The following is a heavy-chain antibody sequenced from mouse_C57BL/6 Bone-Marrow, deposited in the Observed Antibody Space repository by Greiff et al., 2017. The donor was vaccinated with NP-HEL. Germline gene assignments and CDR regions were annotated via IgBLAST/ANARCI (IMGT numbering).Heavy chain of an antibody. J-gene: IGHJ3*01. CDR1: GYTFTSYW. Sequence: EVQLQQSGTVLARPGASVKMSCKTSGYTFTSYWMHWVKQRPGQGLEWIGAIYPGNSDTSYNQKFKGKANLTAVTSASTAYMELSSLTNEDSAVYYCTRGDGYYAYWGQGTLVTVSA. D-gene: IGHD2-3*01. CDR3: TRGDGYYAY. V-gene: IGHV1-5*01. CDR2: IYPGNSDT.